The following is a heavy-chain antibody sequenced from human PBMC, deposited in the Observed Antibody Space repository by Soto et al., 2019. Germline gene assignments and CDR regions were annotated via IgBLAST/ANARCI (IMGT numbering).Heavy chain of an antibody. V-gene: IGHV4-4*07. Sequence: QVQLQESGPGLLKPSEPVSHICPVTGDSTSGHHWSWIRQPAGKGLAWIGRIYSSGNANYNPALKIRVSMSVDMSKNQFSLKVTSVTAADTAMYYCARGDVFDLWGQGTKVTVSS. J-gene: IGHJ3*01. CDR2: IYSSGNA. CDR3: ARGDVFDL. CDR1: GDSTSGHH.